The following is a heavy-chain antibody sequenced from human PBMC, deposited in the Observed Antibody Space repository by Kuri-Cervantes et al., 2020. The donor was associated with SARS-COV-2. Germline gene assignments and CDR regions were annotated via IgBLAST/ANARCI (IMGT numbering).Heavy chain of an antibody. V-gene: IGHV4-30-2*01. Sequence: SETLSLTCAVSGGSISSGGYSWSWIRQPPGKGLEWIGYIYHSGSTYYNPPLKSRVTISVDRSKNQFSLKLSSVTAADTAVYYCARESIAVAGTGGFDPWGQGTLVTVSS. CDR2: IYHSGST. CDR1: GGSISSGGYS. D-gene: IGHD6-19*01. CDR3: ARESIAVAGTGGFDP. J-gene: IGHJ5*02.